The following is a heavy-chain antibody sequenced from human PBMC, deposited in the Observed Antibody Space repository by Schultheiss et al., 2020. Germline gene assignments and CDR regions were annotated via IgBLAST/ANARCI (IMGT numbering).Heavy chain of an antibody. V-gene: IGHV3-33*01. CDR1: GFTFSNYG. J-gene: IGHJ4*02. CDR2: IWYDGTNK. D-gene: IGHD6-19*01. CDR3: TTYSSGSFGY. Sequence: GGSLRLSCAASGFTFSNYGMHWVRQAPGKGLERVALIWYDGTNKYYEDSVKGRVTISRDNSKSTLYLQMNSLKTEDTAVYYCTTYSSGSFGYWGQGTLVTVSS.